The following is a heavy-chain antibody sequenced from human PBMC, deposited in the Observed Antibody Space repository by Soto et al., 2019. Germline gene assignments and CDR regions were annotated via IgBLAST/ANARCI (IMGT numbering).Heavy chain of an antibody. CDR2: ISGSSSGT. Sequence: EARLMESGGGLRQPGGSLRLSCEASGFNFGAYAMNWVRQAPGKGLEWVSGISGSSSGTYYTDSVKGRFTISRDNSKNTVYLHMNSLRGEDTAVYYCAKDRSENFWVYYYAMDVWGQGTAVTVSS. J-gene: IGHJ6*02. CDR1: GFNFGAYA. V-gene: IGHV3-23*01. CDR3: AKDRSENFWVYYYAMDV. D-gene: IGHD6-19*01.